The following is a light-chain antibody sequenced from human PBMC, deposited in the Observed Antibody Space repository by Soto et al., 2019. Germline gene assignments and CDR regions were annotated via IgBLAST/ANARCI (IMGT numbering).Light chain of an antibody. CDR1: QTIFSW. CDR2: KAS. J-gene: IGKJ2*03. V-gene: IGKV1-5*03. CDR3: QQYNSYPYS. Sequence: FQMTQSPSTLSASLGDRVSITCRASQTIFSWLAWYQQKPGKAPKLLIYKASRLEGGVPSRFSGTGSGTEFTLTISGLQPDDFATYYCQQYNSYPYSFGQGTKVDI.